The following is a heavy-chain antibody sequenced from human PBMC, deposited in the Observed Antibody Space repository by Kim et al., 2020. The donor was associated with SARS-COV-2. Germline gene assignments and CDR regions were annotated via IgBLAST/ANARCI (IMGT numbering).Heavy chain of an antibody. J-gene: IGHJ4*02. CDR3: ARYSAYYYDSSGYLFV. D-gene: IGHD3-22*01. Sequence: SVKVSCKASGGTFSSYAISWVRQAPGQGLEWMGGIIPIFGTANYAQKFQGRVTITADESTSTAYMELSSLRSEDTAVYYCARYSAYYYDSSGYLFVWGQGTRVTVSS. V-gene: IGHV1-69*13. CDR2: IIPIFGTA. CDR1: GGTFSSYA.